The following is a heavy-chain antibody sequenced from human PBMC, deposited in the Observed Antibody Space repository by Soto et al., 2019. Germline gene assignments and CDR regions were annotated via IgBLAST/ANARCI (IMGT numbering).Heavy chain of an antibody. D-gene: IGHD3-10*01. CDR3: ARHEGYYGSPAAGLFDY. CDR2: IYPGDCDT. J-gene: IGHJ4*02. Sequence: PGESLKISCKGSGYSFTSYWIGWVRQMPGKGLEWMGVIYPGDCDTRYSPSFQGQVTISADKSISTAYRQWSSLKAPDTAMYYCARHEGYYGSPAAGLFDYWGQGPLVNVSS. V-gene: IGHV5-51*01. CDR1: GYSFTSYW.